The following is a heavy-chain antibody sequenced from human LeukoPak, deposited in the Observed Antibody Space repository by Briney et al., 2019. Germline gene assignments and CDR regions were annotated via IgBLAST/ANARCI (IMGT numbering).Heavy chain of an antibody. CDR1: GGTFSSYA. J-gene: IGHJ4*02. CDR3: ARVARAAAGFDY. Sequence: SVKVSCKASGGTFSSYAISWVRQAPGQGLEWMGGIIPIFGTANYAQRFQGRVTITTDESTSTAYMELSSLRSEDTAVYYYARVARAAAGFDYWGQGTLVTVSS. V-gene: IGHV1-69*05. D-gene: IGHD6-13*01. CDR2: IIPIFGTA.